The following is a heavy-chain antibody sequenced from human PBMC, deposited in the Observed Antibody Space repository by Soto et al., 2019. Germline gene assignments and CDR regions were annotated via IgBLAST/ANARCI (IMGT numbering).Heavy chain of an antibody. V-gene: IGHV1-8*01. D-gene: IGHD2-15*01. CDR2: MNPNSGET. CDR3: ARVAVAARPRWYNWFDP. CDR1: GYTFTDYD. J-gene: IGHJ5*02. Sequence: QEQLVQSGAEVKKPGASVKVSCKTSGYTFTDYDINWVRQATGQGLEWIGWMNPNSGETGHAQKFQGRVTMTRSASLSTAYLELRSLRSEDTAVYYCARVAVAARPRWYNWFDPWGQGTLVTVSS.